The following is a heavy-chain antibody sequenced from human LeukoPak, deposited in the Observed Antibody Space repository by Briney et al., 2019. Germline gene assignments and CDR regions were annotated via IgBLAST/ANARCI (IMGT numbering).Heavy chain of an antibody. V-gene: IGHV3-64*01. D-gene: IGHD2-15*01. Sequence: GRSLRLSCAASGFTFSSYAMHWVRQAPGKGREYVSAISSKGGSTYYANSVKGRFTISRDNSKNTLYLQMGSLRAEDMAVYYCARDRLPGYCSGGSCVGYWGQGTLVTVSS. CDR2: ISSKGGST. CDR3: ARDRLPGYCSGGSCVGY. J-gene: IGHJ4*02. CDR1: GFTFSSYA.